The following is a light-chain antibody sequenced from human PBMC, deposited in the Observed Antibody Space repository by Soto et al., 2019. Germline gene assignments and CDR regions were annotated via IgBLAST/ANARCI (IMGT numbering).Light chain of an antibody. Sequence: QSVLTQPASVSGSPGQSITISCTGTSSDVGSYNLVSWYQQHPGKAPKLMIYEGSKRPSGVSNRFSGSKSGNTASLTICGLQAEDEADYYCCSYAGSSNVVFGGGTKLTVL. V-gene: IGLV2-23*01. J-gene: IGLJ2*01. CDR3: CSYAGSSNVV. CDR1: SSDVGSYNL. CDR2: EGS.